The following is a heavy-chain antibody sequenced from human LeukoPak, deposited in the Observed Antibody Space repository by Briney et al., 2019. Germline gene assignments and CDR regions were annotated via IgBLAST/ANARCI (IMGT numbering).Heavy chain of an antibody. CDR2: INGDGSTT. Sequence: GGSLRLSCAASGFTFSSYWMHWVRQVPGKGLVWVSRINGDGSTTTYADSVKGRFTISRDNAKNTLYLQMNSLRAKDTAVYYCTRGGVDYWGQGTLVTVSS. J-gene: IGHJ4*02. V-gene: IGHV3-74*01. CDR3: TRGGVDY. CDR1: GFTFSSYW.